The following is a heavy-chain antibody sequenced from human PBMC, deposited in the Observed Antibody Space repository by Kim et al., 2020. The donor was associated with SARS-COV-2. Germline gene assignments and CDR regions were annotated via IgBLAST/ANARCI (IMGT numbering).Heavy chain of an antibody. CDR2: INPSGGST. J-gene: IGHJ4*02. V-gene: IGHV1-46*01. D-gene: IGHD3-22*01. Sequence: ASVKVSCKAYGYTFTSYYMHWVRQAPGQGLEWMGIINPSGGSTSYAQKFQGGVTMTRDTSTSTVYMEVSSLRSEDTAVYYCARDYYDSSGYRCDHWGQGTLVTVSS. CDR1: GYTFTSYY. CDR3: ARDYYDSSGYRCDH.